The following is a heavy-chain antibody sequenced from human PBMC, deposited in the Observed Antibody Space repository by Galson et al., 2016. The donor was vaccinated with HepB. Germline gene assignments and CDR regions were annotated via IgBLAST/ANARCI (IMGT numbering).Heavy chain of an antibody. CDR2: INPAGSEK. D-gene: IGHD3-16*01. Sequence: SLRLSCAASGFTSGSYWMNWVRQAPGKGLEWVASINPAGSEKYYVDSVKGRFTISRDNAKNSLFLQVRSLRAEDTAVYYCARDRFTEGGEYYDYVWGSDDYYNGMDVWGQGTTVTVSS. CDR1: GFTSGSYW. CDR3: ARDRFTEGGEYYDYVWGSDDYYNGMDV. V-gene: IGHV3-7*04. J-gene: IGHJ6*02.